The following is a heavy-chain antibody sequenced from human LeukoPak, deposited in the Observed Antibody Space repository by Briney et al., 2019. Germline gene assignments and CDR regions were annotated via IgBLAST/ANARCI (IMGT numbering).Heavy chain of an antibody. CDR1: GGTFSSYA. Sequence: ASVKVSCKASGGTFSSYAISWVRQAPGQGLEWMGGIIPIFGTANYAQKLRGRVTITADESTSTAYMELSSLRSEDTAVYYCAFGREVHSGSYTRWGQGTLVTVSS. V-gene: IGHV1-69*13. CDR3: AFGREVHSGSYTR. J-gene: IGHJ4*02. CDR2: IIPIFGTA. D-gene: IGHD1-26*01.